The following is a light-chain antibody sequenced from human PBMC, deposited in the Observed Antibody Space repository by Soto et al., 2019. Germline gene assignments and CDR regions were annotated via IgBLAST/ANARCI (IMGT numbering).Light chain of an antibody. CDR3: QQTYSTPQT. Sequence: DIQMTQSPSSLSASVGDRVTITCRASQSVTSYLNWYQQKPGKAPNLLIEAASSLQSRVPSRFSGSASGTDYTLTISSLQPEDFATYYCQQTYSTPQTFGQGTKVDIK. V-gene: IGKV1-39*01. J-gene: IGKJ1*01. CDR2: AAS. CDR1: QSVTSY.